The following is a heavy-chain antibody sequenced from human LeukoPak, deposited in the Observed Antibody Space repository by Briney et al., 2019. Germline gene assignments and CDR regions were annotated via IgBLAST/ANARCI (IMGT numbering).Heavy chain of an antibody. CDR2: IHSTGST. D-gene: IGHD2-2*03. J-gene: IGHJ4*02. V-gene: IGHV4-59*11. CDR3: ASLGFCTGTRCLEDS. CDR1: GGSINNHY. Sequence: SETLSLTCTVSGGSINNHYWSWIRQPPGKGLEWIGYIHSTGSTHYNPSLKSRVTISVDRSENQFSLKVTSVTAADTAVYYCASLGFCTGTRCLEDSWGQGTLVTAAS.